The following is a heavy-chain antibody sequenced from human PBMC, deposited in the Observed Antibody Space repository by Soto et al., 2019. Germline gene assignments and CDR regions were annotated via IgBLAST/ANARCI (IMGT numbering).Heavy chain of an antibody. J-gene: IGHJ4*02. D-gene: IGHD1-26*01. CDR3: ARGRGHGFDY. CDR1: ACTFASLW. CDR2: IYPGDSDT. V-gene: IGHV5-51*01. Sequence: VVSPRILPKGFACTFASLWIGRLRQMPGKGLECVGIIYPGDSDTRYSPSFLGQVTISADRSISTAYLQWSSLKASDTAMYYRARGRGHGFDYWGQGTLVTLSS.